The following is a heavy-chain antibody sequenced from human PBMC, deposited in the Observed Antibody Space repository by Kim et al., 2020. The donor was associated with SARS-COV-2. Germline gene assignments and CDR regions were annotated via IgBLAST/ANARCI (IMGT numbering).Heavy chain of an antibody. Sequence: ADSVKGRFTISRDNSKNTLYLQMNSLRAEDTAVYYCAKDLGTIFGNWFDPWGQGTLVTVSS. D-gene: IGHD3-3*01. CDR3: AKDLGTIFGNWFDP. J-gene: IGHJ5*02. V-gene: IGHV3-23*01.